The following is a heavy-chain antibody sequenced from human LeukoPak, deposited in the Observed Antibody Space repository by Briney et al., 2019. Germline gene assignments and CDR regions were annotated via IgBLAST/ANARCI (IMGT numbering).Heavy chain of an antibody. Sequence: SETLSLTCTVSGGSISSYYWSWIRQSPEKGLEWIGYIYYTGNTNYNPSLKSRVTISVDTSKKQFSLKLSSVTAADTAFYYCARYIVSYPHDAFDIWGQGTMVTVSS. D-gene: IGHD1-26*01. CDR3: ARYIVSYPHDAFDI. CDR2: IYYTGNT. CDR1: GGSISSYY. V-gene: IGHV4-59*01. J-gene: IGHJ3*02.